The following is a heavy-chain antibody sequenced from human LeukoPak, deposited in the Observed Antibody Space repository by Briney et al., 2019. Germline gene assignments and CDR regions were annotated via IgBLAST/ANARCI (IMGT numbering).Heavy chain of an antibody. CDR1: GDFISTYY. CDR3: ARGGSSWYPFDC. J-gene: IGHJ4*02. V-gene: IGHV4-59*07. CDR2: IYYSGST. Sequence: SDTLSLTCTVSGDFISTYYWSWIRQPPGKGLEWIGYIYYSGSTNYNPSLKSRVTISVDTSKNQFSLKLSSVTAADTAVYYCARGGSSWYPFDCWGQGTLVTVSS. D-gene: IGHD6-13*01.